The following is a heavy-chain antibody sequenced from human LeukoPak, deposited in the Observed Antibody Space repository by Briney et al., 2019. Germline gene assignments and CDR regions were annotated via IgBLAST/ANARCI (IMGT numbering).Heavy chain of an antibody. CDR2: VSPPGGGT. CDR1: GFTFSNHG. D-gene: IGHD5-24*01. V-gene: IGHV3-23*01. CDR3: AKLERGTYYFDY. Sequence: PGGSLRLSCAASGFTFSNHGMNWVRQAPGKGLEWLSGVSPPGGGTYYADSVKGRFTISRDDSKNTLSLQMNSLRVEDTAVYYCAKLERGTYYFDYWGQGTLVTVSS. J-gene: IGHJ4*02.